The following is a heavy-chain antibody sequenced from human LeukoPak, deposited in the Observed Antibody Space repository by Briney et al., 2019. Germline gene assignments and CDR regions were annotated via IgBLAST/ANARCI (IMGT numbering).Heavy chain of an antibody. CDR1: GFVFSRDN. Sequence: PGGSRRLSCIASGFVFSRDNMNWVRQAPGKGLEWVAHISETIYYADSVQGRFTISRDNAKNSLYLQMSNLRVDDTAMYYCVREVGRPKTFYFDSWGRGTPVTVSS. V-gene: IGHV3-48*04. J-gene: IGHJ4*02. CDR3: VREVGRPKTFYFDS. D-gene: IGHD3-16*01. CDR2: ISETI.